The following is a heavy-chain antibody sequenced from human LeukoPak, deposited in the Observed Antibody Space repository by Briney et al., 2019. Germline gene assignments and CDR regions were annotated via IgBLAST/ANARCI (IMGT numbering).Heavy chain of an antibody. Sequence: SETLSLTCTVSGGSLSSSSYYWGWIRQPPGKGLEWLGSIYYSGDTYYNPSLKSRRVTISVDTSKNQFSLRLSSVTAADTAVYYCARHQWHYYYYMGVWGKGSTVTVSS. D-gene: IGHD6-19*01. CDR2: IYYSGDT. V-gene: IGHV4-39*01. CDR1: GGSLSSSSYY. J-gene: IGHJ6*03. CDR3: ARHQWHYYYYMGV.